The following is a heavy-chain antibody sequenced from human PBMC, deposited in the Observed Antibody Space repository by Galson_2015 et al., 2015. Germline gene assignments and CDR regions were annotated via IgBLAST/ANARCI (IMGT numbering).Heavy chain of an antibody. D-gene: IGHD3-9*01. Sequence: TRRITIRPDTSKNQVTLQLNSVTPEDTAVYYCAREVLNIFDSWGQGTLVTVSS. J-gene: IGHJ4*02. V-gene: IGHV6-1*01. CDR3: AREVLNIFDS.